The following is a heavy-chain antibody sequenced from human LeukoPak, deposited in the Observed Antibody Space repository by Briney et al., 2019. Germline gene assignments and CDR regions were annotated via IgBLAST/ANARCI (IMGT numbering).Heavy chain of an antibody. CDR3: ARGITGTTGWFDP. J-gene: IGHJ5*02. V-gene: IGHV4-61*02. CDR2: IYSSGST. Sequence: PSETLSLTCTVSGGSISSSTYYWSWIRQPAGKGLEWIGRIYSSGSTNYNPSLKSRVTMSVDTSKNQFSLKVDSVTAADTAVYYCARGITGTTGWFDPWGQGTLVTVSS. D-gene: IGHD1-7*01. CDR1: GGSISSSTYY.